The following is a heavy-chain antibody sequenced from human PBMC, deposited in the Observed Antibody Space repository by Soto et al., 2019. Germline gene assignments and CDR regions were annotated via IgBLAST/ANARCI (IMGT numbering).Heavy chain of an antibody. J-gene: IGHJ6*02. Sequence: QVQLVQSGAEVKKPGSSVKVSCKASGGTFSSYTISWVRQAPGQGLEWMGRIIPILGIANYAQKFQGRVTITADKSTSTAYMELSSLRSEDTAVYYCARDRGIAPAGGYGMDVWGQGTTVTVSS. CDR1: GGTFSSYT. CDR3: ARDRGIAPAGGYGMDV. D-gene: IGHD6-25*01. CDR2: IIPILGIA. V-gene: IGHV1-69*08.